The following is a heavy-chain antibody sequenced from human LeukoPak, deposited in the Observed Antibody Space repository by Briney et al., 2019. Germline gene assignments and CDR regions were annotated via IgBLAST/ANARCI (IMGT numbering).Heavy chain of an antibody. CDR1: GFTFSSYA. V-gene: IGHV3-30*04. CDR3: AREGFGYDILTGFDY. CDR2: ISYDGSNK. D-gene: IGHD3-9*01. J-gene: IGHJ4*02. Sequence: GGSLRLSCAASGFTFSSYAMHWVRQAPGKGLKWVAVISYDGSNKYYADSVKGRFTISRDNSKDTLYLQMNSLRAEDTAVYYCAREGFGYDILTGFDYWGQGTLVTVSS.